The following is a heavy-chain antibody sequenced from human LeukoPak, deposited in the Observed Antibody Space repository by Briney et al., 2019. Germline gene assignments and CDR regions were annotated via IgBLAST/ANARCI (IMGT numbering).Heavy chain of an antibody. CDR2: IGKNGNLR. CDR1: GFIFSDYY. CDR3: ARDDYYYGSGSYTGY. D-gene: IGHD3-10*01. V-gene: IGHV3-11*01. Sequence: PGGSLRLSCSASGFIFSDYYMSWIRQAPGKGLEWISYIGKNGNLRDYADSVKGRFTISRDNAKNSLSLQMNSLRAEDTAVYYCARDDYYYGSGSYTGYWGQGTLVTVSS. J-gene: IGHJ4*02.